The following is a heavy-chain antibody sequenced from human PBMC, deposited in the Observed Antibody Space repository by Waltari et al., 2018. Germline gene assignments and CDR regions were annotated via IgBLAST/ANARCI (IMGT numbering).Heavy chain of an antibody. CDR3: TRGGRDSSWYWRD. CDR2: IKQDGSGK. J-gene: IGHJ4*02. CDR1: GLSFSNYW. V-gene: IGHV3-7*01. Sequence: EVQLVESGGGLAQPGGSLRLSCAASGLSFSNYWMTWVRQASGKWPEWVANIKQDGSGKFYLDSVKGRFTISRDNAKSSLYLQMNNLRVEDTAVYYCTRGGRDSSWYWRDWGQGTLVTVSS. D-gene: IGHD6-13*01.